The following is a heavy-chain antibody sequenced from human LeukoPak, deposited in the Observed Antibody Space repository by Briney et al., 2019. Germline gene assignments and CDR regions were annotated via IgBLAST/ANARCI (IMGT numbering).Heavy chain of an antibody. V-gene: IGHV3-20*04. Sequence: GGSLRLSCAASGFTFDDYGMSWVRQAPGKGLEWVSGINWNGGSTGYADSVKGRFTISRDNAKNSLYLQMNSLRAEETAVYYCARATARVYYYYYYMDVWGKGTTVTVSS. CDR1: GFTFDDYG. CDR3: ARATARVYYYYYYMDV. J-gene: IGHJ6*03. D-gene: IGHD5-18*01. CDR2: INWNGGST.